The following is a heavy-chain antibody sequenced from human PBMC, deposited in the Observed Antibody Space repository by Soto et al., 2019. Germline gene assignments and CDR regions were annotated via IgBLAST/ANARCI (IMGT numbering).Heavy chain of an antibody. V-gene: IGHV4-30-4*01. CDR3: ARESIAAAEPPFNY. J-gene: IGHJ4*02. CDR1: GGPINSPDYY. Sequence: SETLSLTCNVSGGPINSPDYYWTWIRQSPGKGLEWIGYLYFNGGTQYNPSLRTPISMSLDTSKKHFSLKMRSVTAADTAVYYCARESIAAAEPPFNYWGQGTLVTSPQ. CDR2: LYFNGGT. D-gene: IGHD6-13*01.